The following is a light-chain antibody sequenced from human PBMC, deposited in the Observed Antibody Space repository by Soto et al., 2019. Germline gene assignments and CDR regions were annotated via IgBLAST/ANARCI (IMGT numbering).Light chain of an antibody. V-gene: IGLV2-14*01. CDR1: SSDVGGYNY. CDR3: SSYTSSSTQVV. Sequence: QSVLTQPASVSGSPGQSITISCTGTSSDVGGYNYVSWYQQHPGKAPKLMIYDVSNRPSGVSNRFSGSKSGNTASLTISGLHAEDEADYYCSSYTSSSTQVVFGGGTKLTVL. J-gene: IGLJ2*01. CDR2: DVS.